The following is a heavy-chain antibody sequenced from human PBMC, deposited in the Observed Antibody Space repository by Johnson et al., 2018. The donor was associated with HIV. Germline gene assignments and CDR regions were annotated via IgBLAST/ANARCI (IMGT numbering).Heavy chain of an antibody. V-gene: IGHV3-30*02. J-gene: IGHJ3*02. CDR1: GFSFSSYG. D-gene: IGHD3-10*01. CDR2: IRYDGRNK. Sequence: QVQLLESGGGVVQPGGSLRFSCAASGFSFSSYGMHWVRQAPGKGLEWVTFIRYDGRNKYYADSVKGRFSISRDNSKNTLYLQMNSLRAEDTAVYYCAKDNRFGGGAFEIWGQGTMVTVSS. CDR3: AKDNRFGGGAFEI.